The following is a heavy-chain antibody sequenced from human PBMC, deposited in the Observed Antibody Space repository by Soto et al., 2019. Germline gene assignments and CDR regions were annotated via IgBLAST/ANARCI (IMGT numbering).Heavy chain of an antibody. CDR1: GYTFTSYG. V-gene: IGHV1-18*01. CDR2: ISAYNGNT. Sequence: ASVKVSFKASGYTFTSYGISWVRQAPGQGLEWMGWISAYNGNTNYAQKLRGRVTMTTDTSTSTAYMELRSLRSDDTAVYYCARDLMELQPYYFEYWGQGTLVTVSS. CDR3: ARDLMELQPYYFEY. J-gene: IGHJ4*02. D-gene: IGHD1-7*01.